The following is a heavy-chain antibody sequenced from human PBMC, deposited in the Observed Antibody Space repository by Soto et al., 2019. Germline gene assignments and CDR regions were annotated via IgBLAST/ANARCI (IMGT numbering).Heavy chain of an antibody. D-gene: IGHD3-10*01. CDR1: GGSFSGYY. J-gene: IGHJ4*02. CDR2: INHSGST. CDR3: ARGRIPGYGSGSYSYYFDY. V-gene: IGHV4-34*01. Sequence: QVQLQQWGAGLLKPSETLSLTCAVYGGSFSGYYWSWIRQPPGKGLEWIGEINHSGSTNYNPSLKSRVTISVDTSKNQCSLKLSSVTAADTAVYYCARGRIPGYGSGSYSYYFDYWGQGTLVTVSS.